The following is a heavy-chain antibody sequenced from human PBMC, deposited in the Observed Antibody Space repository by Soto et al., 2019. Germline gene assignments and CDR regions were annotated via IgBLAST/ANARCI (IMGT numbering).Heavy chain of an antibody. CDR2: SFSSGGT. J-gene: IGHJ4*02. CDR3: ARDREPDGIWTFDS. V-gene: IGHV3-53*01. D-gene: IGHD3-9*01. Sequence: PGGSLRLSCAAFGFTLDKYTMGWVRQAPGKGLEWVAESFSSGGTQYADSVKGRFTISRDNSRNMVFLQMNGLRVEDTALYYCARDREPDGIWTFDSWGLGALVTVSS. CDR1: GFTLDKYT.